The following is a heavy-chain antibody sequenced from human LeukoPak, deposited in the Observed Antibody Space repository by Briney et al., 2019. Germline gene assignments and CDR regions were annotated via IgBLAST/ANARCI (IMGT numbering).Heavy chain of an antibody. CDR2: IYYSGST. CDR3: AREGYTLPFDY. D-gene: IGHD5-24*01. J-gene: IGHJ4*02. V-gene: IGHV4-30-4*01. CDR1: GGSISSGDYC. Sequence: SETLSLTCTVSGGSISSGDYCWSWIRQPPGKGLEWIGYIYYSGSTYYNPSLKSRVTISVDTSKNQFSLKLSSVTAADTAVYYCAREGYTLPFDYWGQGTLVTVSS.